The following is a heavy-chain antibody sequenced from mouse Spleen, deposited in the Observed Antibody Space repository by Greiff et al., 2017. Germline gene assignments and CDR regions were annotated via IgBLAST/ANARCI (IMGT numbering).Heavy chain of an antibody. V-gene: IGHV1-53*01. Sequence: QVQLQQPGTELVKPGASVKLSCKASGYTFTSYWMHWVRQRPGQGLDWIGDINPSNGATNYNEKFKSKATLTVNKSSSTAYMQLSSLTSEDSAVYYCARPDGYPAWFAYWGQGTLVTVSA. CDR1: GYTFTSYW. CDR3: ARPDGYPAWFAY. D-gene: IGHD2-3*01. J-gene: IGHJ3*01. CDR2: INPSNGAT.